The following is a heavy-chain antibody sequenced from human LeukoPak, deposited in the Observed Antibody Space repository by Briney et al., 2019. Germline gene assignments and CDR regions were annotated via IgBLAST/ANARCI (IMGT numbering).Heavy chain of an antibody. CDR3: ARDIYYGSGSYPNWFDP. CDR1: GDSISSYY. D-gene: IGHD3-10*01. V-gene: IGHV4-59*01. Sequence: SETLSLTCTVSGDSISSYYWSWIRQPPGKGLEWMGYIYYSGSTNYNPSLKSRVTISVDTSKNQFSLKLSSVTAADTAVYYCARDIYYGSGSYPNWFDPWGQGTLVTVSS. CDR2: IYYSGST. J-gene: IGHJ5*02.